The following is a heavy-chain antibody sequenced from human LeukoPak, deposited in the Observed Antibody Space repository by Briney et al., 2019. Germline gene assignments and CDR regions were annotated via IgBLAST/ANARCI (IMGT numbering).Heavy chain of an antibody. Sequence: GASVKVSCKASGYTFTSYGISCVRQAPGQGLEWMGWISAYNGNTNYAQKLQGRVTMTTDTSTSTAYMELRSLRSDDTAVYYCARAPGRQYYYDSSGYTSPIYNWFDPWGQGTLVTVSS. V-gene: IGHV1-18*01. CDR2: ISAYNGNT. CDR1: GYTFTSYG. CDR3: ARAPGRQYYYDSSGYTSPIYNWFDP. J-gene: IGHJ5*02. D-gene: IGHD3-22*01.